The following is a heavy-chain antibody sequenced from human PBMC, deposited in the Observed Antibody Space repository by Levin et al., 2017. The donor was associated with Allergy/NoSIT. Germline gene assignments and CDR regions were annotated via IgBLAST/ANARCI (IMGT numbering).Heavy chain of an antibody. Sequence: GESLKISCKASGYAFIGYDINWVRQAPGQGLEWMGWIKTGTGNAGYAEKFQGRVTMTRNTSIATAYMELASLTSEDKAVYYCARMSSSGSISWFDPWGQGTLVTVSS. CDR2: IKTGTGNA. CDR3: ARMSSSGSISWFDP. V-gene: IGHV1-8*01. CDR1: GYAFIGYD. D-gene: IGHD2/OR15-2a*01. J-gene: IGHJ5*02.